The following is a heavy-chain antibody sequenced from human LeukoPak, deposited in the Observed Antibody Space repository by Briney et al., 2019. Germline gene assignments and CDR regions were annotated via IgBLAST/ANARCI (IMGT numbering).Heavy chain of an antibody. V-gene: IGHV1-18*01. Sequence: GASVKVSCKASGYAFTSYGISWVRQAPGQGLEWMGWISAYNGNTNYAQKLQGRVTMTTDTSTSTAYMELRCLRSDDTAVYYCAGDPGYDWLMIRFDPWGQGTLVTVSS. CDR3: AGDPGYDWLMIRFDP. CDR2: ISAYNGNT. J-gene: IGHJ5*02. CDR1: GYAFTSYG. D-gene: IGHD5-12*01.